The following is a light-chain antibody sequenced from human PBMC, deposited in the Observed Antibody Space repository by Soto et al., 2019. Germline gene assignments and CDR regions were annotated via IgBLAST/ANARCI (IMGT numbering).Light chain of an antibody. CDR2: AAS. Sequence: DIQMTQSPSSLSASVGERITITCRASENIARHLNWYQQKPGKAPNLLIYAASNLQNGVPLRFRGGGSGTDFTLTISNLQPEDFATYYRQQSYSTLSIAFGQGTRLEIK. J-gene: IGKJ5*01. CDR1: ENIARH. V-gene: IGKV1-39*01. CDR3: QQSYSTLSIA.